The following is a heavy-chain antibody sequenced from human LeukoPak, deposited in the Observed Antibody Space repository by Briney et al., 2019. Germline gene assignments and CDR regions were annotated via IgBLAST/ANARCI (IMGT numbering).Heavy chain of an antibody. CDR2: IYFGDSET. Sequence: GESLKISCKDSGYSFTSYWIAWVRQMPGKGLEWMGIIYFGDSETRYRPSFQGQVTISADKSISTAFLQWSSLKASDTAMYYCARLACSSTSCHTGSSHYFDYWGQGTLVTVSS. CDR1: GYSFTSYW. V-gene: IGHV5-51*01. D-gene: IGHD2-2*02. CDR3: ARLACSSTSCHTGSSHYFDY. J-gene: IGHJ4*02.